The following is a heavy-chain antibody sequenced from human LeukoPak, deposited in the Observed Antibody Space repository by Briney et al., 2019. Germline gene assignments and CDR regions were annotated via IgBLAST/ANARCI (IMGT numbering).Heavy chain of an antibody. CDR3: ARHAEYNSGWHFYLDH. CDR1: GVSTTNGIYY. V-gene: IGHV4-39*01. Sequence: SETLSLTCTVSGVSTTNGIYYWAWIRQPPGKGLEWIGSVHNVGSTYYNLSLRSRVTMSIDASKNQFSLRLNSVTAADTAVYYCARHAEYNSGWHFYLDHWGQGILVTVSS. D-gene: IGHD6-19*01. J-gene: IGHJ4*02. CDR2: VHNVGST.